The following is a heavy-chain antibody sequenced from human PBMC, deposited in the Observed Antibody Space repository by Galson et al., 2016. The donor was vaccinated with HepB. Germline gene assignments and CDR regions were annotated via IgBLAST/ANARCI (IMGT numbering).Heavy chain of an antibody. D-gene: IGHD3-3*01. V-gene: IGHV3-9*01. CDR3: VKDIIALGNYYFDY. CDR1: GFTFVDYA. CDR2: ISWNSGRI. J-gene: IGHJ4*02. Sequence: SLRLSCAASGFTFVDYAMHLVRQAPGKGLEWVSSISWNSGRIAYADSVKGRFTISRDNSKNSLYLQMNSLRTEDTAFYYCVKDIIALGNYYFDYWGQGTLVTVSS.